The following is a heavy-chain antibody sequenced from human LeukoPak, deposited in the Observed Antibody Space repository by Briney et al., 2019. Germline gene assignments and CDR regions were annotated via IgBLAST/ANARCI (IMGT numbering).Heavy chain of an antibody. CDR1: GYTFIGYY. D-gene: IGHD3-10*01. CDR2: IDPKNGGT. CDR3: ARDSMVSADY. Sequence: GASVKVSCKASGYTFIGYYVHWVRQAPRQGLEWMGRIDPKNGGTTYAQNFQGRVTMTRDTSITTAYMDLSSLRSDDTAVYYCARDSMVSADYWGQGTLVTVSS. V-gene: IGHV1-2*06. J-gene: IGHJ4*02.